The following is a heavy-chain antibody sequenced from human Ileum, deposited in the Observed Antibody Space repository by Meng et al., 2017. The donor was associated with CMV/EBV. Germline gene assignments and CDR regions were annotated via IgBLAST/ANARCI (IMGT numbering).Heavy chain of an antibody. CDR2: ISGGGQTL. J-gene: IGHJ6*02. Sequence: GESLKISCEASGFTFGYYYMTWIRKAPGQGLEWVSFISGGGQTLYYADSVKGRFTISRDNARNSLTLQMSSLRTEDTAICYCARAGVVVTATPHYYGIDVWGQGTAVTVSS. V-gene: IGHV3-11*01. CDR1: GFTFGYYY. CDR3: ARAGVVVTATPHYYGIDV. D-gene: IGHD2-15*01.